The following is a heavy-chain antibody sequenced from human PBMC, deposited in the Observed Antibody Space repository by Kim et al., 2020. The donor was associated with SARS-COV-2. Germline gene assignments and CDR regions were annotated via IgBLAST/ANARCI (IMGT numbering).Heavy chain of an antibody. CDR3: ARAPSTLLWFGTY. V-gene: IGHV3-30-3*01. Sequence: GGSLRLSCAASGFTFSSYAMHWVRQAPGKGLEWVAVISYDGSNKYYADSVKGRFTISRDNSKNTLYLQMNSLRAEDTAVYYCARAPSTLLWFGTYWGQGTLVTVSS. CDR2: ISYDGSNK. CDR1: GFTFSSYA. D-gene: IGHD3-10*01. J-gene: IGHJ4*02.